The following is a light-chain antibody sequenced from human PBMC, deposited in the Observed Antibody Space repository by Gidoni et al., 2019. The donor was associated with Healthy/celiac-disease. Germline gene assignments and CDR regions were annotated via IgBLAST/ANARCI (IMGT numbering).Light chain of an antibody. V-gene: IGLV1-40*01. Sequence: QSVLTQPPSVSGAPGPRVTISCTGSNSNIGAIYDVNWYQQLPRTAPKLLIFGNTNRPAGVPDRFSGSKSGTSASLIITGLQAEDEAEYYCQTYDNNLGGYVFGTGTKVNVL. J-gene: IGLJ1*01. CDR3: QTYDNNLGGYV. CDR1: NSNIGAIYD. CDR2: GNT.